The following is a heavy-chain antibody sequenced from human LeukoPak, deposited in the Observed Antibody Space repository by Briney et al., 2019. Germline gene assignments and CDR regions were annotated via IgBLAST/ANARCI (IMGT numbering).Heavy chain of an antibody. CDR1: GGTFSSYA. CDR2: IIPIFGTA. Sequence: SVKVSCKASGGTFSSYAISWVRQAPGQGLEWMGGIIPIFGTANYAQKFQGRVTITADESTSTAYMELSSLRSEDTAVYYCATSSSGWYGDLDYWGQGTLVTVSS. D-gene: IGHD6-19*01. CDR3: ATSSSGWYGDLDY. V-gene: IGHV1-69*13. J-gene: IGHJ4*02.